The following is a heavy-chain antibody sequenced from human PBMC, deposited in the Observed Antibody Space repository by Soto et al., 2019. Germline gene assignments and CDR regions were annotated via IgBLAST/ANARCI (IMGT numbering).Heavy chain of an antibody. CDR1: GFTFSSYA. D-gene: IGHD5-18*01. Sequence: GGSLRLSCAASGFTFSSYAMSWVRQAPGKGLEWVSAISGSGGSTYYADSVKGRFTISRDNSKNTLYLQMNSLRAEDTAVYYCAKDEAGYSYGFLSWFYYWGQGTLVTVSS. CDR2: ISGSGGST. V-gene: IGHV3-23*01. CDR3: AKDEAGYSYGFLSWFYY. J-gene: IGHJ4*02.